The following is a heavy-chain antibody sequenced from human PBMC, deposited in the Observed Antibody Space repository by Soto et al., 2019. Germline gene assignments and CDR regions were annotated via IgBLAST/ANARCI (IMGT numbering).Heavy chain of an antibody. CDR3: ARDRDPGQWLTTNYFDY. CDR2: IWYHGSNK. CDR1: GFTFSSYG. V-gene: IGHV3-33*01. J-gene: IGHJ4*02. Sequence: HPGGSLRLSCAASGFTFSSYGMHWVRQAPGKGLEWVAVIWYHGSNKYYADSVKGRFTISRDNSKNTLYLQMNSLRAEDTAVYYCARDRDPGQWLTTNYFDYWGQGTLDTVSS. D-gene: IGHD6-19*01.